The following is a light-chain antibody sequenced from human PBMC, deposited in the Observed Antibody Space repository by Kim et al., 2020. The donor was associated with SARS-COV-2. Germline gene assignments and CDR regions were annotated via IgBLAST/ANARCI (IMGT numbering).Light chain of an antibody. CDR2: DVS. V-gene: IGKV3-11*01. CDR3: QQRSNWPPYS. Sequence: LSPGERATLSCRANESISNYLAWYQQKPGQAPRLLIYDVSNRATGIPARFSGSGSGTDFTLTISSLEPEDFAVYYCQQRSNWPPYSFGQGTKLEI. J-gene: IGKJ2*03. CDR1: ESISNY.